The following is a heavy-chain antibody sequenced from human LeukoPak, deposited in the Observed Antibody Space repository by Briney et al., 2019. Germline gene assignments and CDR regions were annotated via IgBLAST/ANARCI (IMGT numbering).Heavy chain of an antibody. CDR2: ISSSGSTI. D-gene: IGHD4-11*01. J-gene: IGHJ5*02. CDR1: GFTFSSYE. V-gene: IGHV3-48*03. CDR3: ARGRTVTAYNWFDP. Sequence: PGGSLRLSCAASGFTFSSYEMNWVRQAPGKGLEWVSYISSSGSTIYYADSVKGRFTISRDNAKNSLYLQMNSLRAEDTAVYYCARGRTVTAYNWFDPWSQGTLVTVSS.